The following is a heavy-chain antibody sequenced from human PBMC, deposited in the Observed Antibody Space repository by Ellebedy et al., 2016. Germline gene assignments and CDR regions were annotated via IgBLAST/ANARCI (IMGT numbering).Heavy chain of an antibody. J-gene: IGHJ3*01. CDR3: VKDSILHNGIWDSFDV. V-gene: IGHV3-23*01. CDR1: GLDSTTYA. D-gene: IGHD3-3*01. CDR2: LDGSGGGI. Sequence: GGSLRLSCAASGLDSTTYAMSWVRQAPGTGLEWVSGLDGSGGGIFYADSVKGRFTVSRDNSKNTIYLQMNSLRVDDTAVYYCVKDSILHNGIWDSFDVWGQGTTVTVCS.